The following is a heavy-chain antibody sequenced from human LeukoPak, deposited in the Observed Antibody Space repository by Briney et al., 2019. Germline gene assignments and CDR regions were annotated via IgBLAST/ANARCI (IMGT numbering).Heavy chain of an antibody. CDR2: IIPILGIA. J-gene: IGHJ4*02. CDR3: AKDSYYYDSSDYYSPYYFDY. CDR1: GGTFSSYT. V-gene: IGHV1-69*04. Sequence: SVKVSCKASGGTFSSYTMNWVRQAPGQGLEWMGRIIPILGIANYAQNFQGRVTITADTSTTTAYMELSSLRSEDTAVYYCAKDSYYYDSSDYYSPYYFDYWGQGTLVTVSS. D-gene: IGHD3-22*01.